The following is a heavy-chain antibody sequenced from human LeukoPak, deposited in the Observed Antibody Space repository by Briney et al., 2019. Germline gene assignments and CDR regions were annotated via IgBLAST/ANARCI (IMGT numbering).Heavy chain of an antibody. J-gene: IGHJ4*02. Sequence: GGSLRLSCAASGFTFSSYAMSWVRQAPGKGLEWVSAISGSGGSTYYADSVKGRFTISRDNPKNTLYLQMNSLRAEDTAVYYCAKDLLRFGESIFDYWGQGTLVTVSS. CDR3: AKDLLRFGESIFDY. V-gene: IGHV3-23*01. CDR2: ISGSGGST. D-gene: IGHD3-10*01. CDR1: GFTFSSYA.